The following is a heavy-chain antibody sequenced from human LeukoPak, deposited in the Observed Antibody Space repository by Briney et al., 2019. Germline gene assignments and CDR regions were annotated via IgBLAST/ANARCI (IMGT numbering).Heavy chain of an antibody. Sequence: PGGSLRLSCAASGFTFSSYWMSWVRQAPGKGLEWVANIKQDGSEKYYVDSVKGRFTISRDNAKNSLYLQMNSLRAEDTAVYYCARSARYYYGSGSYYRGPSNWFDPWCQGTLVTVSS. V-gene: IGHV3-7*01. CDR2: IKQDGSEK. CDR1: GFTFSSYW. D-gene: IGHD3-10*01. CDR3: ARSARYYYGSGSYYRGPSNWFDP. J-gene: IGHJ5*02.